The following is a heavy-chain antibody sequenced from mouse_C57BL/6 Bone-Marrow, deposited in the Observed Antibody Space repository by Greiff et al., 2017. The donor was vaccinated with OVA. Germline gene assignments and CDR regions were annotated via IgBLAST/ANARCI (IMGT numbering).Heavy chain of an antibody. CDR3: AGEWGTPY. CDR2: ISSGSSTI. Sequence: EVQLVESGGGLVKPGGSLKLSCAASGFTFSDYGMHWVRQAPEKGLEWVAYISSGSSTIYYADTVKGRFTISRDNSKNTLFLQMTSLGSEDTARYYCAGEWGTPYWGQGTLVTVSA. CDR1: GFTFSDYG. J-gene: IGHJ3*01. D-gene: IGHD1-3*01. V-gene: IGHV5-17*01.